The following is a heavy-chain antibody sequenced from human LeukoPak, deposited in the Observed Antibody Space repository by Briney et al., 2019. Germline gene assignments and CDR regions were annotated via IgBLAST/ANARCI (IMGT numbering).Heavy chain of an antibody. CDR3: ARGWGKPGLDY. Sequence: ASETLSLTCTVSGGSISSYCWSWIRQPPGKGLEWIGYIYYSGSTNYNPSLKSRVTISVDTSKNQFSLKLSSVTAADTAVYYCARGWGKPGLDYWGQGTLVTVSS. CDR2: IYYSGST. V-gene: IGHV4-59*01. D-gene: IGHD7-27*01. CDR1: GGSISSYC. J-gene: IGHJ4*02.